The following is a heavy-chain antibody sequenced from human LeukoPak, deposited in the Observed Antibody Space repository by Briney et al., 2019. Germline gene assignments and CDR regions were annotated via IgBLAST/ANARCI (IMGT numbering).Heavy chain of an antibody. CDR3: ARDSVVAGYCSSTSCSRSDY. J-gene: IGHJ4*02. D-gene: IGHD2-2*01. Sequence: ASVTVSCKASGYTFTSYGISWVRQAPGQGLEWMGWISAYNGNTNYAQKLQGRVTMTTDTSTSTAYMELRSLRSDDTAVYYCARDSVVAGYCSSTSCSRSDYWGQGTLVTVSS. CDR2: ISAYNGNT. CDR1: GYTFTSYG. V-gene: IGHV1-18*01.